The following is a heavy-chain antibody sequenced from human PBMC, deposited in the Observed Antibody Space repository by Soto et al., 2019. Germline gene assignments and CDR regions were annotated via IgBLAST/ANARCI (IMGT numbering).Heavy chain of an antibody. CDR3: AKDDDSSGYYFLYYFDY. D-gene: IGHD3-22*01. CDR2: ISGSGGST. J-gene: IGHJ4*02. CDR1: GFTFSSYA. Sequence: PGGSLRLSCAASGFTFSSYAMSWVRQAPGKGLEWVSAISGSGGSTYYADSVKGRFTISRDNSKNTLYLQMNSLRAEDTAVYYCAKDDDSSGYYFLYYFDYWGQGTLVTVSS. V-gene: IGHV3-23*01.